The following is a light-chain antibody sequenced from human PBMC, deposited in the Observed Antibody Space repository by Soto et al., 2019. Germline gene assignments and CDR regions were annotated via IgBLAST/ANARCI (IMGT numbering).Light chain of an antibody. CDR1: QSDLSSY. Sequence: EIVLTQSRGTLSCSPGERASLCFLASQSDLSSYLAWYQQKPGQAPRLLIYGASSRATGIPDRFSGSGSGTDFTLTISRLEPEDFAVYYCQQYGSSGAFGQGTKVDI. CDR2: GAS. V-gene: IGKV3-20*01. CDR3: QQYGSSGA. J-gene: IGKJ1*01.